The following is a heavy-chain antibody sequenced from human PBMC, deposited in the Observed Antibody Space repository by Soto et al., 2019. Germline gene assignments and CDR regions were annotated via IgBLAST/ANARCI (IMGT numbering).Heavy chain of an antibody. Sequence: SVKISCKASGGTFSSYAISWVRQAPGQGLEWMGGIIPIFGTANYAQKFQGRVTITADKSTSTAYMELSSPRSEDTAVYYCARERQLVRRAAVDGFDPWGQGTLVTVSX. CDR2: IIPIFGTA. CDR3: ARERQLVRRAAVDGFDP. CDR1: GGTFSSYA. V-gene: IGHV1-69*06. J-gene: IGHJ5*02. D-gene: IGHD6-6*01.